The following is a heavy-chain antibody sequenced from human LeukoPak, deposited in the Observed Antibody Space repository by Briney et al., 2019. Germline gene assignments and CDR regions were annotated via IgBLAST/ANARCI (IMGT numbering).Heavy chain of an antibody. CDR1: GLTSSSYG. D-gene: IGHD5-12*01. CDR2: IYSGGST. V-gene: IGHV3-66*04. J-gene: IGHJ5*02. Sequence: PGGSLRLSCAASGLTSSSYGMSWVRQAPGKGLEWVSVIYSGGSTYYADSVKGRFTTSRDNSKNTLYLQMNSLRAEDTAVYYCARPLFRDIVGWAPFELSNWFDPWGQGTLVTVSS. CDR3: ARPLFRDIVGWAPFELSNWFDP.